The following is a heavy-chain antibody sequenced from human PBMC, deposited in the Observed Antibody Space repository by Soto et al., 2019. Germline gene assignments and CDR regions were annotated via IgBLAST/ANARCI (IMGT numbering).Heavy chain of an antibody. CDR2: INPNSGGT. CDR3: ARDRVAARRRPPYYYYGMDV. J-gene: IGHJ6*02. Sequence: QVQLVQSGAEVKKPGASVKVSCKASGYTFTGYYMHWVRQAPGQGLEWMGWINPNSGGTNYAQKFQGWVTMTRDTSISTAYMELSRLRSDDTAVYYCARDRVAARRRPPYYYYGMDVWGQGTTVTVSS. V-gene: IGHV1-2*04. D-gene: IGHD6-6*01. CDR1: GYTFTGYY.